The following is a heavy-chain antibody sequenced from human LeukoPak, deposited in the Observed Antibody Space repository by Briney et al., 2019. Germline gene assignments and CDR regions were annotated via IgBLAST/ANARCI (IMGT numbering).Heavy chain of an antibody. J-gene: IGHJ4*02. CDR2: IKRNTDPGTT. CDR3: STGDRGWQDY. D-gene: IGHD6-19*01. V-gene: IGHV3-15*01. Sequence: PGGSLRLSCAASGLDFRNAWMSWVRQAPGKGLERVAHIKRNTDPGTTSYVAPVEGRFTVSRDDSKNTLYLQMNSLKIEDTGVYCCSTGDRGWQDYWGRGTLVTVSS. CDR1: GLDFRNAW.